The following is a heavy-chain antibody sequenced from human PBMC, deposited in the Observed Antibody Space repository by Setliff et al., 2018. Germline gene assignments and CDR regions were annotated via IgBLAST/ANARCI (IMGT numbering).Heavy chain of an antibody. CDR3: ARGRNIAARLLDS. Sequence: SETLSLTCSVSGYSIITGYYWAWIRRLPGRGLEWIGSLHRVGTFFYNPSLVSRATLSLDTSRNQFSLRLQSVTAADTAVYFCARGRNIAARLLDSWGQGALVTVSS. D-gene: IGHD2-15*01. V-gene: IGHV4-38-2*02. CDR1: GYSIITGYY. J-gene: IGHJ4*02. CDR2: LHRVGTF.